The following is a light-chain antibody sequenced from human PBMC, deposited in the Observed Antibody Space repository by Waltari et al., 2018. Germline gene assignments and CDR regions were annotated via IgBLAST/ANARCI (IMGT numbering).Light chain of an antibody. CDR3: SSYTTSNTFVL. V-gene: IGLV2-14*03. Sequence: QSALTQPASVSGSPGQSITIPCLGPRTDVGAYNYVSWYQQYPGKAPKLMIFDFSKRPSGVSNRFSASKSANTASLTISGLQAEDEADYYCSSYTTSNTFVLFGGGTKLTVL. CDR2: DFS. CDR1: RTDVGAYNY. J-gene: IGLJ2*01.